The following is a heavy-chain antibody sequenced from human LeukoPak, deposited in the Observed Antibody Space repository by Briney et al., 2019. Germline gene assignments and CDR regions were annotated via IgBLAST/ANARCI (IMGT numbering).Heavy chain of an antibody. D-gene: IGHD3-22*01. CDR1: GFTFSSYA. CDR2: ISGSGGST. CDR3: AKDVTMIVVVGIAFDI. V-gene: IGHV3-23*01. Sequence: PGGSLRLSCAASGFTFSSYAMSWVRQAPGEGLEWVSAISGSGGSTYYADSVKGRFTISRDNSKNTLYLQMNSLRAEDTAVYYCAKDVTMIVVVGIAFDIWGQGTMVTVSS. J-gene: IGHJ3*02.